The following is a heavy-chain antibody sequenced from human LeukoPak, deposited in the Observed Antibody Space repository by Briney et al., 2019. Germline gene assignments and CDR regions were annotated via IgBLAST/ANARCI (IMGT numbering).Heavy chain of an antibody. J-gene: IGHJ4*02. V-gene: IGHV3-23*01. CDR1: GFTFSSYG. CDR3: AKPGSYYNAKVDY. CDR2: ISGSGGST. Sequence: TGGSLRLSCAASGFTFSSYGMSWVRQAPGKGLEWVSAISGSGGSTYYADSVKGRFTISRDNSKNTLYLQMNSLRAEDTAVYYCAKPGSYYNAKVDYWGQGTLVTVSS. D-gene: IGHD3-10*01.